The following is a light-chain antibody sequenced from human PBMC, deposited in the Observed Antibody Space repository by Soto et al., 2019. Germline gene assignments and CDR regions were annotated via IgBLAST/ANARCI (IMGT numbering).Light chain of an antibody. CDR1: SSDVGGYNY. CDR2: EVS. V-gene: IGLV2-14*01. J-gene: IGLJ3*02. Sequence: QSALTQPASVSGSPGQSITISCTGTSSDVGGYNYVSWYRQHPGKAPKLMIYEVSNRPSGVSNRFSGSKSGNTASLTISGLQAEDEADYFCSSYAGSNNLVFAGGTQLTVL. CDR3: SSYAGSNNLV.